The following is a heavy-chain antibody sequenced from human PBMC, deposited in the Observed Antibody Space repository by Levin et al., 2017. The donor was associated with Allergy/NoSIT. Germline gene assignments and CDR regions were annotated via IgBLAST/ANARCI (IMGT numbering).Heavy chain of an antibody. CDR2: IYPGDSDT. J-gene: IGHJ4*02. CDR3: ARLSGYSGYDPMDY. D-gene: IGHD5-12*01. V-gene: IGHV5-51*01. CDR1: GYSFTRYW. Sequence: ASVKVSCKGSGYSFTRYWIAWVRQMPGKGLESMGIIYPGDSDTRYSPSFQGQVTISADKSISTAYLQWSSLKASDTAMYYCARLSGYSGYDPMDYWGQGTLVIVSS.